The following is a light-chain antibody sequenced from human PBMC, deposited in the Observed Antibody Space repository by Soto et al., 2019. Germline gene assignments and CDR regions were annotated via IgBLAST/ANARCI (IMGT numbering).Light chain of an antibody. J-gene: IGLJ1*01. CDR1: SGHSSYA. CDR3: QTWGTGPYV. Sequence: QLVLTQSPSASASLGASVKLTCTLSSGHSSYAIAWHQQQPEKGPRYLMKLNSDGSHSNGDGIPDRFSGSSSGAERYLTISSLQSEDEADYYCQTWGTGPYVFGTETKLTVL. V-gene: IGLV4-69*01. CDR2: LNSDGSH.